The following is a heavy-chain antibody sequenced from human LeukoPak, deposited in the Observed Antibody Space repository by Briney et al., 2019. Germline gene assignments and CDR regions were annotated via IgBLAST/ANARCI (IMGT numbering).Heavy chain of an antibody. Sequence: ASVKVSCKASGYTFTSYGISWVRQAPGQGLEWMGWISAYNGNPNYAQKLQGRVTMTTDTSTSTAYMELRSLRSDDTAVYYCAREASIVEMATKEYYFDYWGQGTLVTVFS. CDR2: ISAYNGNP. V-gene: IGHV1-18*01. CDR3: AREASIVEMATKEYYFDY. J-gene: IGHJ4*02. CDR1: GYTFTSYG. D-gene: IGHD5-24*01.